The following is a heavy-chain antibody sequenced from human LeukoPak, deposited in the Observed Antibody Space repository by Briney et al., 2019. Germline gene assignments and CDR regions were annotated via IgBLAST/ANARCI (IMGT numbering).Heavy chain of an antibody. Sequence: SETLSLTCTVSGGSISSSSYYWGWIRQPPGKGLEWIGSIYYSGSTYYNPSLKSRVTISVDTSKNQFSLKLSSVTAADTAVYYCARHTAMDTRYYYYGMDVWGQGTTVTVSS. CDR2: IYYSGST. CDR3: ARHTAMDTRYYYYGMDV. CDR1: GGSISSSSYY. J-gene: IGHJ6*02. V-gene: IGHV4-39*07. D-gene: IGHD5-18*01.